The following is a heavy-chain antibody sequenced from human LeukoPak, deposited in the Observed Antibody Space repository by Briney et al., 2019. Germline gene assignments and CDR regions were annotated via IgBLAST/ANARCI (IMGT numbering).Heavy chain of an antibody. CDR3: AREAARDFWSGYYFDY. Sequence: GGSLRLSCAASGFTFSSYGMHWVRQAPGKGLEWVAVISYDGSNKYYADSVKGRFTISRDNSKNTLYLQMNSLRAEDTAVYYCAREAARDFWSGYYFDYWGQGTLVTVSS. CDR1: GFTFSSYG. J-gene: IGHJ4*02. D-gene: IGHD3-3*01. CDR2: ISYDGSNK. V-gene: IGHV3-30*03.